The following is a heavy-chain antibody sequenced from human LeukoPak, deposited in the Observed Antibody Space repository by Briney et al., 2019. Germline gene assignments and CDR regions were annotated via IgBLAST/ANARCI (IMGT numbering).Heavy chain of an antibody. Sequence: SQTLSLTCTVSGGSISSGGYYWSWIRQHPGKGLEWIGYIYYSGSTYYNPSLKSRVTISVDTSKNQFSLKLSSVTAADTAVYYCARRGRYCSSTSCYAFDYWGQGTLVTVSS. V-gene: IGHV4-31*03. CDR2: IYYSGST. D-gene: IGHD2-2*01. J-gene: IGHJ4*02. CDR1: GGSISSGGYY. CDR3: ARRGRYCSSTSCYAFDY.